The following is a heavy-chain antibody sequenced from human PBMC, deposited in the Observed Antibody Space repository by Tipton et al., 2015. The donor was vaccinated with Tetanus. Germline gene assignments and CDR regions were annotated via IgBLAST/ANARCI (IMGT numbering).Heavy chain of an antibody. J-gene: IGHJ4*02. V-gene: IGHV4-59*08. CDR3: ARHLGPYEFDY. CDR1: GGSISSYY. CDR2: IYYSGST. D-gene: IGHD3-16*01. Sequence: LRLSCTVSGGSISSYYWSWIRQPPGKGLEWIGYIYYSGSTNYNPSLKSRVTISVDTSKNQFSLKLSSVTAADTAVYYCARHLGPYEFDYWGQGTLVTVSS.